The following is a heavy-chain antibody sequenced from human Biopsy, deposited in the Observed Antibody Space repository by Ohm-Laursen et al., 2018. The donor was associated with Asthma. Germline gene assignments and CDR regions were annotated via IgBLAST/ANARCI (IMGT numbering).Heavy chain of an antibody. CDR3: AKHTLSLTDFYGMDV. Sequence: SLRLSCAASGFAFSNYGMYWVRQAPGKGPEWVAGISYDGSDKYYGDSVKGRFSITRDNSKNTLDLHLNSLRTEDTAVYYCAKHTLSLTDFYGMDVWGQGTTVTVSS. D-gene: IGHD1-20*01. V-gene: IGHV3-30*18. J-gene: IGHJ6*02. CDR1: GFAFSNYG. CDR2: ISYDGSDK.